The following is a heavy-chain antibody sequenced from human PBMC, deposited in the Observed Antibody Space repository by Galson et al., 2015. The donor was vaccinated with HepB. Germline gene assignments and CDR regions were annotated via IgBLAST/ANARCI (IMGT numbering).Heavy chain of an antibody. V-gene: IGHV1-2*02. CDR2: INPNSGGT. D-gene: IGHD6-13*01. Sequence: SVKVSCKASGYTFTGYYMHWVRQAPGQGLEWMGWINPNSGGTNYAQKFQGRVTMTRDTSISTAYMELSRLRSDDTAVYYSARDLGEVASGYSSSWLYYYYGMDVWGQGTTVTVSS. CDR3: ARDLGEVASGYSSSWLYYYYGMDV. J-gene: IGHJ6*02. CDR1: GYTFTGYY.